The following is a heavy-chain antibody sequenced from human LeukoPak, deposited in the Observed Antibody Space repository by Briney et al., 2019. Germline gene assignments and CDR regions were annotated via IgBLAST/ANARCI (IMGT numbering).Heavy chain of an antibody. CDR2: INWDGASR. CDR3: VKGGGGLATITSLQY. V-gene: IGHV3-43*01. CDR1: GFTFDDYT. J-gene: IGHJ4*02. Sequence: GGSLRLSCAASGFTFDDYTMYWIRQAPGKGLEWVSAINWDGASRTYADSVKGRFSISRDNSKNSLYLQMNSLRREDTALYYCVKGGGGLATITSLQYWGQGTLATVSS. D-gene: IGHD5-24*01.